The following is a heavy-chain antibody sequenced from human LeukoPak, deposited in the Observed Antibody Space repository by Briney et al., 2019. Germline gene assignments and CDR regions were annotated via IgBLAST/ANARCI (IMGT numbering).Heavy chain of an antibody. CDR3: AKRGVVILVFLVGFHKEAYYFDS. Sequence: PGRSLRLSCAVSGFTLSNYGMNWVRQPPGKGLEWVAGISDSGGRTNYADSVKSRLTISRDTPRNTLYLQMNSLRAEDTAVYFCAKRGVVILVFLVGFHKEAYYFDSWGQGALVTVSS. J-gene: IGHJ4*02. D-gene: IGHD3/OR15-3a*01. V-gene: IGHV3-23*01. CDR2: ISDSGGRT. CDR1: GFTLSNYG.